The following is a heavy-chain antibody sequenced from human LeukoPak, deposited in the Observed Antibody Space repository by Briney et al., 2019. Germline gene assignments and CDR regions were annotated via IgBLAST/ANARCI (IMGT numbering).Heavy chain of an antibody. V-gene: IGHV3-74*01. CDR3: VRPYDSSGYHYSDAFDI. J-gene: IGHJ3*02. D-gene: IGHD3-22*01. CDR1: GFSFSSYW. Sequence: GGSLRLSCAASGFSFSSYWMQWVRQAPGKGLVWVSRINSDGSSTNYVDSVKGRFTISRDNVKNTMYLQMNSLRAEDTAVYYCVRPYDSSGYHYSDAFDIWGQGTLVTVSS. CDR2: INSDGSST.